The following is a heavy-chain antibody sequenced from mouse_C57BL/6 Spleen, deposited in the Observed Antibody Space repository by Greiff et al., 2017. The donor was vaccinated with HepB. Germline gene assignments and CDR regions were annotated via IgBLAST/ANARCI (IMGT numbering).Heavy chain of an antibody. Sequence: VQLQQPGAELVKPGASVKVSCKASGYTFTSYWMHWVKQRPGQGLEWIGRIHPSDSDTNYNQKFKGKATLTVDKSSSTAYMQRSSLTSEDSAVYYCAIGIYYDYGFAYWGQGTLVTVSA. D-gene: IGHD2-4*01. CDR1: GYTFTSYW. J-gene: IGHJ3*01. CDR3: AIGIYYDYGFAY. V-gene: IGHV1-74*01. CDR2: IHPSDSDT.